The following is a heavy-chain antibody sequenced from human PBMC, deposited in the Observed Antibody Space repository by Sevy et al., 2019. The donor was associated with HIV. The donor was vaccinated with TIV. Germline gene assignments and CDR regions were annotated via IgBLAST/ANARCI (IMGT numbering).Heavy chain of an antibody. CDR2: ISYEINNK. Sequence: GGSPSLSCAASGFTFFAYTMHWLRTAPGKGLEWVALISYEINNKYYADSVKGRFTISRDNCKNTLYLQMNSLRPEDTAVYYCARDLASSGNGLDVWGQGTTVTVSS. CDR1: GFTFFAYT. CDR3: ARDLASSGNGLDV. V-gene: IGHV3-30-3*01. J-gene: IGHJ6*02. D-gene: IGHD3-3*02.